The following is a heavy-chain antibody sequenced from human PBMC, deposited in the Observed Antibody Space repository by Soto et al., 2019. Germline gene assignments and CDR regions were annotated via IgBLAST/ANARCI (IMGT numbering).Heavy chain of an antibody. V-gene: IGHV1-69*13. CDR2: IIPICGTA. CDR1: GGTFSSYA. D-gene: IGHD6-6*01. Sequence: SVKVSCKASGGTFSSYAISWVRQAPGQGLEWMGGIIPICGTANYAQKFQGRVTITADESTSTAYMELSSLRSEDTAVYYCSIYSSSRTYYFDYWGQGTLVTVSS. J-gene: IGHJ4*02. CDR3: SIYSSSRTYYFDY.